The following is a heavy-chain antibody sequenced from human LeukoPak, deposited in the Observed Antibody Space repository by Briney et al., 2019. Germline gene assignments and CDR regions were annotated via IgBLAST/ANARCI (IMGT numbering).Heavy chain of an antibody. CDR3: ARDREDIVVVVAANDAFDI. D-gene: IGHD2-15*01. CDR1: GGTFSSYA. V-gene: IGHV1-69*05. J-gene: IGHJ3*02. Sequence: ASVKVSCKASGGTFSSYAISWVRQAPGQGLEWMGGIIPIFGTANYAQKLQGRVTMTTDTSTSTAYMELRSLRSDDTAVYYCARDREDIVVVVAANDAFDIWGQGTMVTVSS. CDR2: IIPIFGTA.